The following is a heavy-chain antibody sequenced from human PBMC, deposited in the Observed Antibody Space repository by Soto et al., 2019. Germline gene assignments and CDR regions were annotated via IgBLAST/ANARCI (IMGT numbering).Heavy chain of an antibody. J-gene: IGHJ4*02. CDR2: IYHSGST. CDR1: GGSISSSNW. Sequence: QVQLQESGLGLVKPSGTLSLTCAVSGGSISSSNWWSWVRQPPGKGLEWIGEIYHSGSTNYNPSLKSRVTISVDKSKNQFSLKLSSVTAADTAVYYCARGHVLLWFGETYYFDYWGQGTLVTVSS. CDR3: ARGHVLLWFGETYYFDY. V-gene: IGHV4-4*02. D-gene: IGHD3-10*01.